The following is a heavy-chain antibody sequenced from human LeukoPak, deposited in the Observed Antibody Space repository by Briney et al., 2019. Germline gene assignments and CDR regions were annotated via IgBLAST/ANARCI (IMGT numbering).Heavy chain of an antibody. D-gene: IGHD6-6*01. V-gene: IGHV3-23*01. CDR2: ISGSGGST. Sequence: GGSLRLSCAASGFTFSSYAMSWVRQAPGKGLEWVSAISGSGGSTYYADSVKGRFTISRDNSKNTLYLQMNSLRAEDTAVYYCARVQSSSSRTFDFWGQGTLVTVSS. J-gene: IGHJ4*02. CDR3: ARVQSSSSRTFDF. CDR1: GFTFSSYA.